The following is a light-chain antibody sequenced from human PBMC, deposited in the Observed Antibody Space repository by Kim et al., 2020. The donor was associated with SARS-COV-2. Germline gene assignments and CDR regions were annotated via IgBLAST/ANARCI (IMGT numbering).Light chain of an antibody. V-gene: IGLV6-57*01. CDR3: QSYDSSNWV. Sequence: GQTVTISTPRSSGSIASNYVQWYQQRPGSSPTTVIYEDNQRPSGVPDRFSGSIDSSSNAASLTISGLKTEDEADYYCQSYDSSNWVFGGGTKLTVL. J-gene: IGLJ3*02. CDR2: EDN. CDR1: SGSIASNY.